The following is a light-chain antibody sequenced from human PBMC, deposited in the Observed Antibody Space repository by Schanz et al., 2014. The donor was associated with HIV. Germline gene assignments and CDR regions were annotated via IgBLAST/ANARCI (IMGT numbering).Light chain of an antibody. CDR1: QAISNS. CDR2: RAS. J-gene: IGKJ4*01. V-gene: IGKV1-27*01. Sequence: DIQMTQSPSSLSASVGDRVTLTCRASQAISNSLAWYQHKPGKVPALLIYRASTLQSGVPSRFSGSGSGTDFTLTISSLQPEDFATYYCQKCDSAPLTFGGGTKVDIK. CDR3: QKCDSAPLT.